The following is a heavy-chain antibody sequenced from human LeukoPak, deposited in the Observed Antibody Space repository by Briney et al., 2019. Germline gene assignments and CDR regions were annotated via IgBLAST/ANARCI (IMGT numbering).Heavy chain of an antibody. CDR3: ATVPAPDAFDI. J-gene: IGHJ3*02. Sequence: GGSLRLSCAASGFTFSAYAIHWVRQAPGKGLEYVSGLNSNGGSTYYATSVKDRFTISRDTSKNTLYLQMGSLRAEDMAVYYCATVPAPDAFDIWGQGTMVTVSS. D-gene: IGHD2-2*01. V-gene: IGHV3-64*01. CDR2: LNSNGGST. CDR1: GFTFSAYA.